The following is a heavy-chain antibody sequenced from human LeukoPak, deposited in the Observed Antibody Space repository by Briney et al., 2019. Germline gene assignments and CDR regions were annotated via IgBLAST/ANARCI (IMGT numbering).Heavy chain of an antibody. CDR2: IQQDGSNK. V-gene: IGHV3-30*18. Sequence: GGSLRLSCAASGFTFSSYGMHWVRQAPGKGLEWVADIQQDGSNKYYADSGKSRFTISRDNSKNTLYLQMNSLRAEDTAVYCCAKGGISGWEFFDCWGQGTLVTVSS. D-gene: IGHD6-19*01. CDR3: AKGGISGWEFFDC. CDR1: GFTFSSYG. J-gene: IGHJ4*02.